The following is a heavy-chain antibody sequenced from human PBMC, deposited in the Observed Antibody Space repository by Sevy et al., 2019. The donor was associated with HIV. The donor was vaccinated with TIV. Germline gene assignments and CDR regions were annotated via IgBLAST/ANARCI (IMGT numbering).Heavy chain of an antibody. CDR1: GFAFSTHA. V-gene: IGHV3-30-3*01. CDR3: ARDGGNSVKWYPLY. CDR2: ISYEGTET. Sequence: GGSLRLSCAASGFAFSTHAMHWVRQAPGKGLEWVAVISYEGTETFYAASVEGRFTISRDNSKKMLSLQINSLRPEATAVYYCARDGGNSVKWYPLYWGHGTLVTVSS. J-gene: IGHJ4*01. D-gene: IGHD2-2*01.